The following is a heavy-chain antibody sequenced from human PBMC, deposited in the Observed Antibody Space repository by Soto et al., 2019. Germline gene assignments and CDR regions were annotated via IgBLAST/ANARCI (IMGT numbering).Heavy chain of an antibody. J-gene: IGHJ6*01. CDR1: GGSISSGGYS. Sequence: SETLSLTCAVSGGSISSGGYSWSWIRQPPGKGLEWVGYIYHSGSTYYNPSLKSRVTISVDRSKNQFSLKLSSVTAADTAVYYCAVAARPYGMDVWGQGTTVTVSS. CDR3: AVAARPYGMDV. D-gene: IGHD6-6*01. CDR2: IYHSGST. V-gene: IGHV4-30-2*01.